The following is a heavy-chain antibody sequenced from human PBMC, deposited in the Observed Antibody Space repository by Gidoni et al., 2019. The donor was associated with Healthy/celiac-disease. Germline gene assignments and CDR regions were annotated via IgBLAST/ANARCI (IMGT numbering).Heavy chain of an antibody. Sequence: QVQLVQSGAEVKKPGSSVTVSCKASGGTFSSYAISWVRQAPGQGLEWMGGIIPIFGTANYAQKFQGRVTITADKSTSTAYMELSSLRSEDTAVYYCARGSFTFGGVIVSHWFDPWGQGTLVTVSS. V-gene: IGHV1-69*06. CDR1: GGTFSSYA. D-gene: IGHD3-16*02. J-gene: IGHJ5*02. CDR3: ARGSFTFGGVIVSHWFDP. CDR2: IIPIFGTA.